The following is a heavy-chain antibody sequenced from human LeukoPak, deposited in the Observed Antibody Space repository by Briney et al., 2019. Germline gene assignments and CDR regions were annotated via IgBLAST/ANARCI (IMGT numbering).Heavy chain of an antibody. CDR2: INPNSGGT. CDR3: ARDGSLLRYFDWSLSGIYYYYMDV. Sequence: ASVKVSCKASGYTFTGYYMHWVRQAPGQGLEWMGWINPNSGGTNYAQKFQGRVTMTRDTSISTAYMELSRLRSDDTAVYYCARDGSLLRYFDWSLSGIYYYYMDVWGKGTTVTISS. J-gene: IGHJ6*03. V-gene: IGHV1-2*02. CDR1: GYTFTGYY. D-gene: IGHD3-9*01.